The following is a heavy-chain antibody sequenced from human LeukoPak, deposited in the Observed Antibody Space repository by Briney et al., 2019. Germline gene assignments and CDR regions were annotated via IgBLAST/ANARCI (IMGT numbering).Heavy chain of an antibody. J-gene: IGHJ4*02. CDR2: ISWNSGSI. Sequence: SLRLSCAASGFTFDDYAMHWVRQAPGKGLEWVSGISWNSGSIGYADSVKGRFTISRDNAKNSLYLQMNSLRAEDTALYYCARGVTMIVVVTAYDYWGQGTLVTVSS. CDR3: ARGVTMIVVVTAYDY. CDR1: GFTFDDYA. V-gene: IGHV3-9*01. D-gene: IGHD3-22*01.